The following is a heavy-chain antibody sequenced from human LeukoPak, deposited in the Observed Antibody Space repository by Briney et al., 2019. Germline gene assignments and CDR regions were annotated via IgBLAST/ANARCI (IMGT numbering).Heavy chain of an antibody. J-gene: IGHJ4*02. Sequence: SETLSLTCTVSGGSISNYYWSWIRQPPGKGLEWIAYINYSGNTDYNPSLKSRVTISVDTSKNHFSLKLNSVTAADTAVYYCARLNVLNSSVLHHFDHWGQGTLLTVSS. CDR3: ARLNVLNSSVLHHFDH. D-gene: IGHD6-13*01. V-gene: IGHV4-59*08. CDR1: GGSISNYY. CDR2: INYSGNT.